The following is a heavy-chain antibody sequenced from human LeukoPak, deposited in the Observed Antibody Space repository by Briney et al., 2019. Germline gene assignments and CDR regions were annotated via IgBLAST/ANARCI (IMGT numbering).Heavy chain of an antibody. CDR2: IYYSGST. V-gene: IGHV4-39*01. D-gene: IGHD3-22*01. J-gene: IGHJ3*02. CDR1: GGSISSSSYY. Sequence: PSETLSLTCTVSGGSISSSSYYWGWIRQPPGKGLEWIGSIYYSGSTYYNPSLKSRVTISVDTSKNQFSLKLSSVTAADTAVYYCASIPMYYYDTRGAFDIWGQGTMVTVSS. CDR3: ASIPMYYYDTRGAFDI.